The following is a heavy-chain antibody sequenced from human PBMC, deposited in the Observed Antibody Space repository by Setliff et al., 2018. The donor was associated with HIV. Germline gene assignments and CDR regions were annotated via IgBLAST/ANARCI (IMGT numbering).Heavy chain of an antibody. CDR3: ASSRHPVASFDY. D-gene: IGHD6-13*01. CDR2: IIPILGIP. Sequence: ASVKVSCKASGGTFSRYAITWVRQAPGQGPEWMGGIIPILGIPNYVQKFQGRVTITADKSTSIAYMELSSLISEDTAVYYCASSRHPVASFDYWGQGTLVTVSS. V-gene: IGHV1-69*10. J-gene: IGHJ4*02. CDR1: GGTFSRYA.